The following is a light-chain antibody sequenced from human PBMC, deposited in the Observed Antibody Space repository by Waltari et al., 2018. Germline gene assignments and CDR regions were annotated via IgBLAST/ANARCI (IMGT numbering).Light chain of an antibody. CDR1: QSLLHSNGYNY. J-gene: IGKJ2*01. CDR2: LGS. CDR3: MQALQTPLT. Sequence: DSVMTQSPRSLPVTPGEPASISCRSSQSLLHSNGYNYLVWYLQKPGQSPQLLIYLGSNRASGVHDRFSGSGSGTDFTLKISRVEAEDVGVYYCMQALQTPLTFGQVTKLEIK. V-gene: IGKV2-28*01.